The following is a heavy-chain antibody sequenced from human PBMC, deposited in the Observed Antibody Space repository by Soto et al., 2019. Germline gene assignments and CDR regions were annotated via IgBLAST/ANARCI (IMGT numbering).Heavy chain of an antibody. CDR3: AREIVVARGASYFDY. D-gene: IGHD2-2*01. CDR1: GFTFSDRY. V-gene: IGHV3-11*04. Sequence: PGGSLRLSCAASGFTFSDRYMSWIRQAPGKGLEWVSYIHTSGTTIYYADSVKGRFTISRDNAKNSLYLQMNSLRAEDTAVYYCAREIVVARGASYFDYWGPGTLVTVSS. J-gene: IGHJ4*02. CDR2: IHTSGTTI.